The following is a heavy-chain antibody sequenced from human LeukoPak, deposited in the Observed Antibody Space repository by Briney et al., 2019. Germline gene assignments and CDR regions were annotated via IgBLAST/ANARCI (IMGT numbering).Heavy chain of an antibody. Sequence: PGGSLRLSCTASGFTFGDYAMSWFRQAPGKGLEWVGFIRSKAYGGATEFAASVKGRFTFSRGDSKSIAYLQMNSLKTEDTAVYYCTRCDHGSGTYHPPTYWGQGTLVTVSS. CDR2: IRSKAYGGAT. D-gene: IGHD3-10*01. V-gene: IGHV3-49*03. CDR3: TRCDHGSGTYHPPTY. CDR1: GFTFGDYA. J-gene: IGHJ4*02.